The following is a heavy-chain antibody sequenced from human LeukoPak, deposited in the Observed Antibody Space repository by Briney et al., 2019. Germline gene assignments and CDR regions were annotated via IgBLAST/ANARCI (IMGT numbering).Heavy chain of an antibody. CDR3: ARDPYDILTGPYFDY. CDR1: GFTFTSYW. CDR2: IKEDGSES. J-gene: IGHJ4*02. V-gene: IGHV3-7*01. Sequence: PGGSLRLSCAASGFTFTSYWMSWVRQAPGKGLEWVANIKEDGSESYYVDSVKGRFTISRDNAKNSMYLQMNSLGAEDTAVYYCARDPYDILTGPYFDYWGQGTLVTVSS. D-gene: IGHD3-9*01.